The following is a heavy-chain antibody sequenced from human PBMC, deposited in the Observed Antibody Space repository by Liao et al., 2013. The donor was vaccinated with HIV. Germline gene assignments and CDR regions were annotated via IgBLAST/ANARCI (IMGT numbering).Heavy chain of an antibody. CDR3: ARATPESTYYDFWSGHYFDY. CDR2: IYYSGST. D-gene: IGHD3-3*01. V-gene: IGHV4-39*07. Sequence: QLQLQESGPGLVKPSETLSLTCNVSGDSINSATYHWGWIRKPPGKGLEWIGSIYYSGSTYYNPTLKSRVTISVDTSKNQFSLKLSSVTAADTAVYYCARATPESTYYDFWSGHYFDYWGQGTLVTVSS. CDR1: GDSINSATYH. J-gene: IGHJ4*02.